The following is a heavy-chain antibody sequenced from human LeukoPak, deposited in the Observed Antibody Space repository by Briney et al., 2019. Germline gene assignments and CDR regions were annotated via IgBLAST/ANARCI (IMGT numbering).Heavy chain of an antibody. J-gene: IGHJ4*02. CDR2: ISYDGSNK. CDR3: ARGMINIIAVAGMDY. D-gene: IGHD6-19*01. Sequence: GGSLRLSCAASGFTFSSYAMHWVRQAPGKGLEWVAVISYDGSNKYYADSVKGRFTISRDNSKNTLYLQMNSLRAEDTAVYYCARGMINIIAVAGMDYWGQGTLVTVSS. V-gene: IGHV3-30-3*01. CDR1: GFTFSSYA.